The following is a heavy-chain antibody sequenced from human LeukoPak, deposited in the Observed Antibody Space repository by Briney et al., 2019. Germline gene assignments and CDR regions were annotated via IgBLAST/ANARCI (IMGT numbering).Heavy chain of an antibody. V-gene: IGHV3-23*01. CDR2: ISDTGNT. J-gene: IGHJ6*03. Sequence: GGSLRLSCAASGFTLSSYAMSWVRQAPGKGVEWVSAISDTGNTYHADSVKGRFTISRDNSKNTLYLQMKSLRAEDTAVYYCAKGGGYEAQYYYYYLDVWGKGTTVTISS. CDR1: GFTLSSYA. D-gene: IGHD5-12*01. CDR3: AKGGGYEAQYYYYYLDV.